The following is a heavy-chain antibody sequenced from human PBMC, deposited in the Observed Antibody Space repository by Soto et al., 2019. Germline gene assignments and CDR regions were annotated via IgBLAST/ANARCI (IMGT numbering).Heavy chain of an antibody. Sequence: QITLKESGPTLVKPTQTLTLTCTFSGFSLSTSGVGVGWIRQPPGKALEWLALIYWDDDKRYSPSLKSRLTITKEPPKTRGVLKSTKRAPVATAKYSCTHTAYNTALVPLPFPSGARGTLDT. CDR2: IYWDDDK. D-gene: IGHD5-18*01. J-gene: IGHJ4*02. CDR3: THTAYNTALVPLPFPS. V-gene: IGHV2-5*02. CDR1: GFSLSTSGVG.